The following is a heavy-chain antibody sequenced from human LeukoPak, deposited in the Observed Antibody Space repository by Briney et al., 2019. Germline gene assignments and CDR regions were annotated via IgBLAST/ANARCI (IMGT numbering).Heavy chain of an antibody. Sequence: GGSLRLSCAASGFTFSSYAMSWVRQAPGKGLEWVAVMSYDGSNKYYVDSVKGRFTISRDNAKDTLYLQMNSLRAEDTAVYYCARMNCSRTSCHDSTRALFDYWGQGTLVTVSS. V-gene: IGHV3-30*04. CDR2: MSYDGSNK. CDR1: GFTFSSYA. J-gene: IGHJ4*02. CDR3: ARMNCSRTSCHDSTRALFDY. D-gene: IGHD2-2*01.